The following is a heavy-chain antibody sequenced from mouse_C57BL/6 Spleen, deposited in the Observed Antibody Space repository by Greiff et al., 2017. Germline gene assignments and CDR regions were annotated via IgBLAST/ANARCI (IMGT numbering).Heavy chain of an antibody. Sequence: QVQLKESGPELVKPGASVKISCKASGYAFSSSWMNWVKQRPGKGLEWIGRIYPGDGDTNYNGKFKGKATLTADKSSSTAYMQLSSLTSEDSAVYFCYGSSFDYWGQGTTLTVSS. V-gene: IGHV1-82*01. D-gene: IGHD1-1*01. CDR2: IYPGDGDT. CDR1: GYAFSSSW. CDR3: YGSSFDY. J-gene: IGHJ2*01.